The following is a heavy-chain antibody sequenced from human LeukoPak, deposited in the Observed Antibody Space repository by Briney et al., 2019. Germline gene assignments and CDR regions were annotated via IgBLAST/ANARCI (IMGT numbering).Heavy chain of an antibody. CDR3: ARGDADEGKQQLVRPSYFDY. CDR2: IYYSGST. Sequence: SETLSLTCTVSGDSISGYYWSWIRQPPGKGLEWIGYIYYSGSTNYNPSLKSRVTISVDTSKNQFSLKLSTVTAADTAVYYCARGDADEGKQQLVRPSYFDYWGQGTLVTVSS. V-gene: IGHV4-59*01. CDR1: GDSISGYY. D-gene: IGHD6-13*01. J-gene: IGHJ4*02.